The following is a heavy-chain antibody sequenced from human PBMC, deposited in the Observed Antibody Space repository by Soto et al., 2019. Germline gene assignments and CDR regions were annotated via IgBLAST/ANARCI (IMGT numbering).Heavy chain of an antibody. CDR1: GYTFTSYG. CDR3: ARDGADIVVVPAAEYNWFDP. CDR2: ISAYNGNT. Sequence: ASVKVSCKASGYTFTSYGISWVRQAPGQGLEWMGWISAYNGNTNYAQKLQGRVTMTTDTSTSTAYMELRSLRSDDTAVYYCARDGADIVVVPAAEYNWFDPWGQGTLVTVSS. J-gene: IGHJ5*02. D-gene: IGHD2-2*01. V-gene: IGHV1-18*01.